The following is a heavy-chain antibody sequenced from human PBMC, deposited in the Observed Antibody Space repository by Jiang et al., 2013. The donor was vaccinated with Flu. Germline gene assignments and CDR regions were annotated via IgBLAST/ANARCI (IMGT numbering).Heavy chain of an antibody. J-gene: IGHJ4*02. CDR1: GGSISRNHW. CDR2: IYHSGST. V-gene: IGHV4-4*02. Sequence: GPGLVKPSGTLSLTCAVSGGSISRNHWWSWVRQPPGKGLEWIGEIYHSGSTYYNPSLKSRVTISVDTSKNQFSLKLSSVTAADTAVYYCARHDYYDSSGTHPAYFDYWGQGTLVTVSS. D-gene: IGHD3-22*01. CDR3: ARHDYYDSSGTHPAYFDY.